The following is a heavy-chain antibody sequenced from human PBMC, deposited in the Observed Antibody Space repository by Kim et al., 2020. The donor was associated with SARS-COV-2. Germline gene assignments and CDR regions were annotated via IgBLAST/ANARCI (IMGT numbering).Heavy chain of an antibody. J-gene: IGHJ6*02. CDR3: ASDLSWYCSSTSCYEDYYGMDV. CDR1: GYTFTGYY. Sequence: ASVKVSCKASGYTFTGYYMHWVRQAPGQGLEWMGWINPNSGGTNYAQKFQGRVTMTRDTSISTAYMELSRLRSDDTAVYYCASDLSWYCSSTSCYEDYYGMDVWGQGTTVTVSS. CDR2: INPNSGGT. D-gene: IGHD2-2*01. V-gene: IGHV1-2*02.